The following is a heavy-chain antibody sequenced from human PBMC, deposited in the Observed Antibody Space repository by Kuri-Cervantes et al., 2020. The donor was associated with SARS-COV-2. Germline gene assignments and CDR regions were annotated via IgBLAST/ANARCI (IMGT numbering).Heavy chain of an antibody. D-gene: IGHD5-18*01. V-gene: IGHV4-39*07. CDR1: GGSISSSISSSSYY. CDR2: IYYSGST. CDR3: ATLNRGGRTALPH. Sequence: ESLKISCTVSGGSISSSISSSSYYWGWIRQPPGKGLEWIGSIYYSGSTYYNPSLKSRLTLSIETSKRQFSLNLRSVTFADTAVYYCATLNRGGRTALPHWGRGTLVTVSS. J-gene: IGHJ1*01.